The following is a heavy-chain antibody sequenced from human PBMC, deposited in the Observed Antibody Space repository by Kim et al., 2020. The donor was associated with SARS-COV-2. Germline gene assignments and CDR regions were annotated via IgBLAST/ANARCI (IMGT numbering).Heavy chain of an antibody. V-gene: IGHV3-74*03. J-gene: IGHJ4*02. Sequence: GGSLRLSCAASGFTFSSYWMHWVRHAPGKGLVWVSRIDKAGSTTMYADSVKGRFTISRDNAKNTLYLQMNSLRDEDTAVYYCAREASGSGQYYFDYWGQG. CDR1: GFTFSSYW. CDR3: AREASGSGQYYFDY. D-gene: IGHD3-10*01. CDR2: IDKAGSTT.